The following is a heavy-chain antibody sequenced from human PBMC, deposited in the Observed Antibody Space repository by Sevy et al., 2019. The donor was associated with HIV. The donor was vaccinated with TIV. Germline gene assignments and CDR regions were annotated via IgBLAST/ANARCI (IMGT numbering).Heavy chain of an antibody. V-gene: IGHV4-59*01. CDR3: AREGHYDYVWGSYRPGGYFDY. CDR1: GGSISSYY. D-gene: IGHD3-16*02. J-gene: IGHJ4*02. CDR2: IYYSGST. Sequence: SETLSLTCTVSGGSISSYYWSWIRQPPGKGLEWIGYIYYSGSTNYNPSLKSRVTISVDTSKNQFSLNLSSVTAADTAVYYCAREGHYDYVWGSYRPGGYFDYWGQGTLVTVSS.